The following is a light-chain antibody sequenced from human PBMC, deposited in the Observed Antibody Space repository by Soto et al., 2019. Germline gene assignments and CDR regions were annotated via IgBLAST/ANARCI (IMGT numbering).Light chain of an antibody. V-gene: IGKV1-5*03. CDR1: QSISTW. CDR3: QQYNDSFPYT. CDR2: KAS. Sequence: DIQITQSPSTLSASVGDRVTITCRASQSISTWLAWYQQKPGTAPKLLIYKASTLETGVPSRFSGSRSGTELTLTVSSLQPDDFATYYCQQYNDSFPYTFGQGTRLEIK. J-gene: IGKJ2*01.